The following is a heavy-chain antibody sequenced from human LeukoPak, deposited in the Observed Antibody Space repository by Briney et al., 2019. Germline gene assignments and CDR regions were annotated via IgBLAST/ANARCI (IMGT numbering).Heavy chain of an antibody. CDR2: IRGDGTST. D-gene: IGHD3-10*01. Sequence: GGSLRLSCAASGFTFSSYWMHWVRQDPGKGLVGVSYIRGDGTSTSYADSVKGRFTISRDNAKNTLYLQMNSLRVEDTAVYYCARDVERTGGTYYYGSGSPRGWGQGTLVTVSS. J-gene: IGHJ4*02. V-gene: IGHV3-74*01. CDR3: ARDVERTGGTYYYGSGSPRG. CDR1: GFTFSSYW.